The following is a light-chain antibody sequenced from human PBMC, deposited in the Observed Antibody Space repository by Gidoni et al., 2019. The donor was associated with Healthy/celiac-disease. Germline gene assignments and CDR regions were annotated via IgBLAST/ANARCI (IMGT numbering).Light chain of an antibody. CDR3: QQYDNLPRT. CDR1: QDISNY. Sequence: DILMHPSPSSLSASVGDRVTITCQASQDISNYLNWYQQKPGKAPKLLIYDASNWETGVPSRFRGRGSGTDFTFTISSLQPEDIATYYGQQYDNLPRTFGGXTKVEIK. CDR2: DAS. V-gene: IGKV1-33*01. J-gene: IGKJ4*02.